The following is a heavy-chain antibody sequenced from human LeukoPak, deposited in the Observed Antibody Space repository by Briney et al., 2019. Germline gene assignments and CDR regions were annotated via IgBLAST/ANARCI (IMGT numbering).Heavy chain of an antibody. D-gene: IGHD1-1*01. J-gene: IGHJ4*02. Sequence: ASVKVSCKTSGYTFTNLDINWLRQAPGQGLEWMGWMSPDSGDTGYAQKFQGRVSMTRDTSISTAYMELSSLRSEDTAVYYCASNPPNTGDFYYWGLGSLVTVSS. CDR1: GYTFTNLD. CDR3: ASNPPNTGDFYY. V-gene: IGHV1-8*01. CDR2: MSPDSGDT.